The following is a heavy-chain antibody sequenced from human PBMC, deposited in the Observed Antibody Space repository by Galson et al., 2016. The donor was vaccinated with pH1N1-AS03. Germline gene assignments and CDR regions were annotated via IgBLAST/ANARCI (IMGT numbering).Heavy chain of an antibody. CDR1: GYTFTTYD. V-gene: IGHV1-8*03. D-gene: IGHD2-15*01. CDR2: MNPDSGNT. CDR3: ARGVVDCSGPACSGTLRFDP. Sequence: SVKVSCKASGYTFTTYDINWVRQAPGQGLEWMGWMNPDSGNTGYAPSFQGRVTITRDTSISTAYMALSSLRSEDTAVYYLARGVVDCSGPACSGTLRFDPWGQGTLVTVSS. J-gene: IGHJ5*02.